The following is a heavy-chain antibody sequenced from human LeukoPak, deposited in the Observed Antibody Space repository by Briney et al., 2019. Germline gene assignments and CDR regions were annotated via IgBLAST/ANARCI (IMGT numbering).Heavy chain of an antibody. V-gene: IGHV3-53*01. CDR2: IYSGGST. J-gene: IGHJ4*02. CDR3: AGGGARQYEYYDFLSGYGPLDY. CDR1: GFTVSSNY. Sequence: GGSLRLSCAASGFTVSSNYMSWVRQAPGKGLEWVSVIYSGGSTYYADSVKGRFTISRDNSKNTLYLQMNSLRAEDTAVYSCAGGGARQYEYYDFLSGYGPLDYWGQGTLVTVPS. D-gene: IGHD3-3*01.